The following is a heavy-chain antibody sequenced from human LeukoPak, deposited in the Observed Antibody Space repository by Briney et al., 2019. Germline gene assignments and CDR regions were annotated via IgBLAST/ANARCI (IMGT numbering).Heavy chain of an antibody. CDR1: GGSFSGCY. CDR2: INHSGST. J-gene: IGHJ4*02. Sequence: SETLSLTCAVYGGSFSGCYWSWIRQPPGKGLEWIGEINHSGSTNYNPSLKSRVTISVDTSKNQFSLKLSSVTAADTAVYYCARLGPYYDYVWGSYRMPYYFDYWGQGTLVTVSS. D-gene: IGHD3-16*02. V-gene: IGHV4-34*01. CDR3: ARLGPYYDYVWGSYRMPYYFDY.